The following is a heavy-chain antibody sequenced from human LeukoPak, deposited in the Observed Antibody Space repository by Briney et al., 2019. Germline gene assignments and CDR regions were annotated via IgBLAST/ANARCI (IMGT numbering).Heavy chain of an antibody. D-gene: IGHD2-2*01. V-gene: IGHV1-24*01. J-gene: IGHJ3*02. CDR3: ATSWPLRCSSTSCYRVRAFDI. Sequence: ASVKVSCKVSGYTLTELSMHWVRQAPGKRLEWMGGFDPEDGETIYAQKFQGRVTMTEDTSTDTAYMELSSLRSEDTAVYYCATSWPLRCSSTSCYRVRAFDIWGQGTMVTVSS. CDR1: GYTLTELS. CDR2: FDPEDGET.